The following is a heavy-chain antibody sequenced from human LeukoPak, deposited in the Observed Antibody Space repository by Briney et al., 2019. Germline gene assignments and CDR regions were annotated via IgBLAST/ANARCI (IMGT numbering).Heavy chain of an antibody. CDR2: ISSSSSYI. V-gene: IGHV3-21*01. CDR1: GFTFSSYA. J-gene: IGHJ3*02. CDR3: ARAAAGTGELNDAFDI. Sequence: PGGSLRLSCAASGFTFSSYAMSWVRQAPGKGLEWVSSISSSSSYIYYADSVKGRFTISRDNAKNSLYLQMNSLRAEDTAVYYCARAAAGTGELNDAFDIWGQGTMVTVSS. D-gene: IGHD6-13*01.